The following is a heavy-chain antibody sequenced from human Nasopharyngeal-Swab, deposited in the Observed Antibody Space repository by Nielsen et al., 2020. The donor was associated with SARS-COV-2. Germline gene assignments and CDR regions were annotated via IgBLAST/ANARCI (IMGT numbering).Heavy chain of an antibody. D-gene: IGHD4-17*01. CDR3: ASEGTVTSYYYYGMDV. Sequence: WSRQPPGKGLEWVSSISSSSSYIYYADSVKGRFTISRDNAKNSLYLQMNSLRAEDTAVYYCASEGTVTSYYYYGMDVWGQGTTVTVSS. CDR2: ISSSSSYI. J-gene: IGHJ6*02. V-gene: IGHV3-21*01.